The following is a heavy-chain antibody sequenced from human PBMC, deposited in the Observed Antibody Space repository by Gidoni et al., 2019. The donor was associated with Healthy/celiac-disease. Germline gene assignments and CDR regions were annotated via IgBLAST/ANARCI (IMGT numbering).Heavy chain of an antibody. CDR2: IWYDGSNK. V-gene: IGHV3-33*01. CDR3: ARDFGYCSSTSCYVPDY. Sequence: QVQLVESGGGVVQPGRSLRLACAAPGFTFSGYGMHWVRQAPGKGLGWVAVIWYDGSNKYDADSVKGRFTLSRDNSKNTLYLQMNSLRAEDTAVYYCARDFGYCSSTSCYVPDYWGQGTLVTVSS. D-gene: IGHD2-2*03. J-gene: IGHJ4*02. CDR1: GFTFSGYG.